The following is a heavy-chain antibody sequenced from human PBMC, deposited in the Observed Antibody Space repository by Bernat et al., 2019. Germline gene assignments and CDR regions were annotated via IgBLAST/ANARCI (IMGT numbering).Heavy chain of an antibody. Sequence: QVQLVESGGGVVQPGGSLRLSCAASGFTFSSYAIHWVRQAPGKGLEWVTFISYDGSIKYYADSVKGRFTISRDNSKSTLYLQMNSLRVEETAVYYCARDLSMGYATDYWGQGTLVTVSS. D-gene: IGHD3-10*01. CDR2: ISYDGSIK. V-gene: IGHV3-30-3*01. CDR1: GFTFSSYA. CDR3: ARDLSMGYATDY. J-gene: IGHJ4*02.